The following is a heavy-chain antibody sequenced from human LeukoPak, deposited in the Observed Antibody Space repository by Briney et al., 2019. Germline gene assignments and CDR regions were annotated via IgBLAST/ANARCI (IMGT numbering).Heavy chain of an antibody. D-gene: IGHD6-25*01. V-gene: IGHV1-2*04. CDR1: GYTFTGYC. Sequence: ASVKVSCKASGYTFTGYCMHWVRQAPGQGLEWMGWINPNSGGTNYAQKFQGWATMTRDTSISTAYMELSRLRSDDTAVYYCARDVGIAATGLNYGMDVWGQGTTVTVSS. J-gene: IGHJ6*02. CDR3: ARDVGIAATGLNYGMDV. CDR2: INPNSGGT.